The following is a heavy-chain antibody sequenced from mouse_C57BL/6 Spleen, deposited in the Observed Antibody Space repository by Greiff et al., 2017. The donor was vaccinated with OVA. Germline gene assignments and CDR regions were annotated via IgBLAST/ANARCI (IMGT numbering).Heavy chain of an antibody. V-gene: IGHV5-4*01. Sequence: DVKLVESGGGLVKPGGSLKLSCAASGFTFSSYALSWVRQTPEKRLEWVATISDGGSYTYYPDNVKGRFTISRDNAKNNLYLQMSHLKSEDTAMYYGARDEDDGYTWFAYWGQGTLVTVSA. CDR2: ISDGGSYT. D-gene: IGHD2-3*01. CDR3: ARDEDDGYTWFAY. J-gene: IGHJ3*01. CDR1: GFTFSSYA.